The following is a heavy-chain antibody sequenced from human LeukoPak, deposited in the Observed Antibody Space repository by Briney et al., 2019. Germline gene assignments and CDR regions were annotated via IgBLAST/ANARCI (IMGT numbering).Heavy chain of an antibody. J-gene: IGHJ4*02. V-gene: IGHV3-33*01. CDR2: IWYDGSNK. CDR3: ARDHSSGWYSDYFDY. Sequence: GGSLRLSCAASGFTSSSYGMHCVRQAPGKGLEWVAVIWYDGSNKYYADSVKGRFTISRDNSKNTLYLQMNSLRAEDTAVYYCARDHSSGWYSDYFDYWGQGTLVTVSS. CDR1: GFTSSSYG. D-gene: IGHD6-19*01.